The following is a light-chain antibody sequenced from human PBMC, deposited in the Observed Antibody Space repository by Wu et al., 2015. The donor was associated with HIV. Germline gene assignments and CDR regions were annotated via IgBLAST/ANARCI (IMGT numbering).Light chain of an antibody. Sequence: EIVLAQSPGTLSLSPGERATLFCRASQSVSTSYLAWYQQRPGQAPRLLIFGASNRATGIPDRFSGSGSGTDFTLTISRLESEDSAVYYCQQYGGSPPYSFGQGTKLEVK. J-gene: IGKJ2*03. V-gene: IGKV3-20*01. CDR3: QQYGGSPPYS. CDR1: QSVSTSY. CDR2: GAS.